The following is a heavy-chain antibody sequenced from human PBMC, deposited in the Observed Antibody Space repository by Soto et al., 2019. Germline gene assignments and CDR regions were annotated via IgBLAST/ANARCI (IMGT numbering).Heavy chain of an antibody. CDR2: ISGYNGDT. Sequence: ASVKVSCKASGYTFTRYGISWVRQAPGQGLEWMGWISGYNGDTNYAQKFQGRVTMAVDTSTTTAFMELTSLTSDDRAVYYCAKNGQPPYYYYGMDVWGQGTTVTVSS. CDR1: GYTFTRYG. V-gene: IGHV1-18*01. J-gene: IGHJ6*02. CDR3: AKNGQPPYYYYGMDV. D-gene: IGHD2-8*01.